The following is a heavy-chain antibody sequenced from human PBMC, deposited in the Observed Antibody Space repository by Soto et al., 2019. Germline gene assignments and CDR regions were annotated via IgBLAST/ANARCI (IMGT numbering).Heavy chain of an antibody. CDR1: GYTFTSHD. CDR3: ARERIAAAGTNWFDP. CDR2: MNPNSGNT. Sequence: QVQLVQSGAEVKKPGASVKVSCKASGYTFTSHDINWVRQATGQGLEWMGWMNPNSGNTGYAQKFQGRVTMTRNTSISTAYMELSSLRSEDTAVYYCARERIAAAGTNWFDPWGQGTLVTVSS. D-gene: IGHD6-13*01. V-gene: IGHV1-8*01. J-gene: IGHJ5*02.